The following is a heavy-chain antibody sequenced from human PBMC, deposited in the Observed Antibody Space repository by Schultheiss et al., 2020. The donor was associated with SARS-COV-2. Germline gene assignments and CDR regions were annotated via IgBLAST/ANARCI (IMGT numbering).Heavy chain of an antibody. J-gene: IGHJ3*01. CDR2: INHSGST. Sequence: SETLSLTCAVSGGSISSSNWWSWVRQPPGKGLEWIGEINHSGSTNYNPSLKSRVTISVDTSKNQFSLKLSSVTAADTAVYYCARGSGSGSYYRVWGQGTMVTVSS. D-gene: IGHD3-10*01. V-gene: IGHV4-4*02. CDR1: GGSISSSNW. CDR3: ARGSGSGSYYRV.